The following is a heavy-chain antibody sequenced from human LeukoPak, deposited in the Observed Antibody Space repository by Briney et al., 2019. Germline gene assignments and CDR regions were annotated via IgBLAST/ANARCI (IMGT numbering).Heavy chain of an antibody. CDR1: GFTFSSYW. Sequence: PGGSLRLSCAASGFTFSSYWMSWVRQAPGKGREGVANIKQDGSEKYYVDSVKGRFTISRDNAKNPLYLQMNSLRAEDTAVYYCARDLGVVVVAAANDYWGQGTLVTVSS. D-gene: IGHD2-15*01. CDR2: IKQDGSEK. CDR3: ARDLGVVVVAAANDY. V-gene: IGHV3-7*01. J-gene: IGHJ4*02.